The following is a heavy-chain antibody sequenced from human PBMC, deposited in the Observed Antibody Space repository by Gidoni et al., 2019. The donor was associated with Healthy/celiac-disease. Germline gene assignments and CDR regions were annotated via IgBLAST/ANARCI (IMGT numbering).Heavy chain of an antibody. J-gene: IGHJ4*02. CDR2: INHSGST. V-gene: IGHV4-34*01. CDR3: ARGDVVVVPAAKKHSSSWYGYGFDY. D-gene: IGHD2-2*01. CDR1: GGSFSGYY. Sequence: QVQLQQWGAGLLKPSETLSLTCAVYGGSFSGYYWSWIRQPPGKGLEWIGEINHSGSTNYNPSLKSRVTISVDTSKNQFSLKLSSVTAADTAVYYCARGDVVVVPAAKKHSSSWYGYGFDYWGQGTLVTVSS.